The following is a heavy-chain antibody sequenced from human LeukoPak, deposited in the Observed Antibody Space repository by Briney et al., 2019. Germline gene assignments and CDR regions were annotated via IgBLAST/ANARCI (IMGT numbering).Heavy chain of an antibody. CDR3: ASTISSGRAFDI. CDR2: IYSSGST. CDR1: GGSISGGFYY. V-gene: IGHV4-61*02. Sequence: PSETLSLTCTVSGGSISGGFYYWSWIRQPAGKGLEWIGRIYSSGSTNYNPSLKSRVTISVDTSKNQFSLNLSPVTAADTAVYYCASTISSGRAFDIWGQGTVVTVSS. D-gene: IGHD3-22*01. J-gene: IGHJ3*02.